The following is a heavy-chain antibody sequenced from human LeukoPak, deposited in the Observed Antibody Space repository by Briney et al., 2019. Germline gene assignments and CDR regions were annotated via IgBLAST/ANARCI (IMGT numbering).Heavy chain of an antibody. J-gene: IGHJ1*01. CDR1: GASVSSDGFW. Sequence: PSETLSLTCAVSGASVSSDGFWWNWVRQPPGKGLEWIGQIGYSRTTNYKPALKSRLTISTDASNNHFSLRLTSVTPADTAVYYCARIGGVFHHWGQGTLVTVSS. CDR3: ARIGGVFHH. V-gene: IGHV4-61*03. D-gene: IGHD3-10*01. CDR2: IGYSRTT.